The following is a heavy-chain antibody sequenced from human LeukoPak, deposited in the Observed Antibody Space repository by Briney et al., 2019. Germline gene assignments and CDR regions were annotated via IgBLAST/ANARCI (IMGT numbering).Heavy chain of an antibody. Sequence: ASVKVSCKASGYTFTGYYMHWVRQAPGQGLEWMGWINPNSGGTNYAQKFQGRVTMTRDTSISTAYMELSRLRSDDTAVYYCAREVVPDAIVRRFDPWGQGTLVTVSS. J-gene: IGHJ5*02. V-gene: IGHV1-2*02. CDR1: GYTFTGYY. CDR3: AREVVPDAIVRRFDP. D-gene: IGHD2-2*01. CDR2: INPNSGGT.